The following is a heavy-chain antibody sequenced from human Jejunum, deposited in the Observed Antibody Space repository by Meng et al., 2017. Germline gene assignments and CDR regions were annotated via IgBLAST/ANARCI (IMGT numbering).Heavy chain of an antibody. CDR2: IKPNNGDT. J-gene: IGHJ5*02. V-gene: IGHV1-2*06. Sequence: QGQLVQSGAEVKKPGASVKVSCKASGYTFTDYYINWVRQAPGQGLEWIGRIKPNNGDTRYAQKFQDRVTLTRDTSINTAYMDLRRLTSDDTAVYYCARDPFSTNLENWFDPWGHGTLVTVSS. D-gene: IGHD1-1*01. CDR1: GYTFTDYY. CDR3: ARDPFSTNLENWFDP.